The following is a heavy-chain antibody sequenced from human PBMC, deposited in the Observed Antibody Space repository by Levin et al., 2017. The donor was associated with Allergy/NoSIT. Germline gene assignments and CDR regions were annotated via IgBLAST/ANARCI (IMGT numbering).Heavy chain of an antibody. CDR3: ARELGYCSSTSCYGGTFDY. Sequence: SETLSLTCAVYGGSFGGYYWSWIRQPPGKGLEWIGEINHSGSTTYNPSLKSRVTISVDTSKNQLSLKLTSVTAADTAVYYCARELGYCSSTSCYGGTFDYWGQGTLVTVSS. D-gene: IGHD2-2*01. CDR1: GGSFGGYY. CDR2: INHSGST. V-gene: IGHV4-34*01. J-gene: IGHJ4*02.